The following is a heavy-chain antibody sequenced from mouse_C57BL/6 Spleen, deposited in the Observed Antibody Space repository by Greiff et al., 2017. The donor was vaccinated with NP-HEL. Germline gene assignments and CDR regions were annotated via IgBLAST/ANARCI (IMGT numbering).Heavy chain of an antibody. V-gene: IGHV1-69*01. CDR1: GYTFTSYW. J-gene: IGHJ1*03. CDR3: ARVGTTVVDWYFDV. Sequence: VKLQQPGAELVMPGASVKLSCKASGYTFTSYWMHWVKQRPGQGLEWIGEIDPSDSYTNYNQKFKGKSTLTVDKSSSTAYMQLSSLTSEDSAVYYCARVGTTVVDWYFDVWGTGTTVTVSS. D-gene: IGHD1-1*01. CDR2: IDPSDSYT.